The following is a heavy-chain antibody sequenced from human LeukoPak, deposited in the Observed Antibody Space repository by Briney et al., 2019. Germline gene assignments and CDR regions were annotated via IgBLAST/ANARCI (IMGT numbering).Heavy chain of an antibody. CDR2: IKVDGSQR. CDR3: AKYSYGSGTSFDP. CDR1: GFTFTNYH. V-gene: IGHV3-7*01. D-gene: IGHD3-10*01. Sequence: GGSLRLSCAASGFTFTNYHMTWVRQAPGKGLEWVATIKVDGSQRHYVDSVRGRFTISRDNAKNSLFLQMNSLRAEDTAIYYCAKYSYGSGTSFDPWGQGTLVTVSS. J-gene: IGHJ5*02.